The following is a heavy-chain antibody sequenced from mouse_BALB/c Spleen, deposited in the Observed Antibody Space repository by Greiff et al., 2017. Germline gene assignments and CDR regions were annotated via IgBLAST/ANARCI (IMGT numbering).Heavy chain of an antibody. CDR1: GFTFSDYG. Sequence: EVKLVESGGGLVQPGGSRKLSCAASGFTFSDYGMAWVRPAPGKGPEWVAFISNLAYSIYYADTVTGRFTISRENAKNTLYLEMSSLRSEDTAMYDCAREGYGNALDYAMDDWGQGTSVTGSA. V-gene: IGHV5-15*02. CDR3: AREGYGNALDYAMDD. J-gene: IGHJ4*01. D-gene: IGHD2-10*02. CDR2: ISNLAYSI.